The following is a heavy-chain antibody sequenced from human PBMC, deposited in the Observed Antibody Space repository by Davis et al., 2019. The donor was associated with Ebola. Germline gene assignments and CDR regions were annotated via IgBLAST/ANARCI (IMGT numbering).Heavy chain of an antibody. D-gene: IGHD3-3*01. V-gene: IGHV4-39*01. CDR2: IFYSGNT. Sequence: MPSETLSLTCTVSGGSISSSSYYWGWIRQPPGKGLEWIGSIFYSGNTYYNPSLKSRVTMSVDTPKNQFSLRLSSVTAADTAVYYCARGLYYDFWSGYSGKFDYWGQGTLVTVSS. CDR1: GGSISSSSYY. J-gene: IGHJ4*02. CDR3: ARGLYYDFWSGYSGKFDY.